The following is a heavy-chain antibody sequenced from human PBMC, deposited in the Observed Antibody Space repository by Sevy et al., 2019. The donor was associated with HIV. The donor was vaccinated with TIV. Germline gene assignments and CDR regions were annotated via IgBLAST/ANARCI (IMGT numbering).Heavy chain of an antibody. V-gene: IGHV3-33*01. D-gene: IGHD1-1*01. CDR3: ARDSAGTNSHFDS. J-gene: IGHJ4*02. CDR1: GFNFSSYG. CDR2: LWYDGRSK. Sequence: GGSLRLSCAASGFNFSSYGLHWVRQAPGKGLEWVAVLWYDGRSKYFADSVKGRFTISRDNSDNTLYLQMHNLGVDDTAMYYCARDSAGTNSHFDSWGQGSLVTVSS.